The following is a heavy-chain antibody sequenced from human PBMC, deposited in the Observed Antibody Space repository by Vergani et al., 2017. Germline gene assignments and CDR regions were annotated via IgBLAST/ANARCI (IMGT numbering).Heavy chain of an antibody. CDR3: AKVNSGSYRDAFDI. CDR1: GFTFSGYA. Sequence: EVQLLESGGGLVQPGGSLRLSCAAFGFTFSGYAMSWVRPAPGKGLEWVSAISGRGGSTYYADSVKGRFTISRDNSKNTLYLQMNSLRAEDTDVYYCAKVNSGSYRDAFDIWGQGTMVTVSS. J-gene: IGHJ3*02. D-gene: IGHD1-26*01. V-gene: IGHV3-23*01. CDR2: ISGRGGST.